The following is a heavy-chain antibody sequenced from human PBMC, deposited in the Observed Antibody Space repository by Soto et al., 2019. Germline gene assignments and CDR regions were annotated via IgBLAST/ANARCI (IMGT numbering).Heavy chain of an antibody. Sequence: QVTLKESGPVLVKPTETLTLTCTVSGFSLSNARMGVSWIRQPPGKALEWLAHIFSNDEKSYSTSLKSRLTISKDTSKSQVVLTMTNMDLVDTATYYCARMGTGYYDSSGYYPYWYFDLWGRGTLVTVSS. CDR1: GFSLSNARMG. J-gene: IGHJ2*01. D-gene: IGHD3-22*01. CDR2: IFSNDEK. CDR3: ARMGTGYYDSSGYYPYWYFDL. V-gene: IGHV2-26*01.